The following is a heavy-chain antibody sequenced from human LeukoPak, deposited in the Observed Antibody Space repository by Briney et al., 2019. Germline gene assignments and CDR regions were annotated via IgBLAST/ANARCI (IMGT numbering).Heavy chain of an antibody. CDR1: GYTFTSYD. D-gene: IGHD3-22*01. CDR2: INPNSGGT. Sequence: ASVKVSCKASGYTFTSYDINWVRQAPGQGLEWMGWINPNSGGTNYAQKFQGRVTMTRDTSISTAYMELSRLRSDDTAVYYCARDSGHYDSSGYYYALNYWGQGTLVTVSS. CDR3: ARDSGHYDSSGYYYALNY. V-gene: IGHV1-2*02. J-gene: IGHJ4*02.